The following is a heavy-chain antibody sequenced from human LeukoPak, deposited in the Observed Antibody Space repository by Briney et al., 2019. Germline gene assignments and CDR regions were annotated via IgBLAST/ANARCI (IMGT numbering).Heavy chain of an antibody. J-gene: IGHJ5*02. Sequence: PSETLSLTCTVSGGPISDNYWSWIRQPAGKGLDWIGRIYTSGSTNYNPSLKSRVTMSVVTSKNQFSLKLSSVTAADTAVYYCARLSDVFSSYSWFDPWGQGTLVTVSS. CDR3: ARLSDVFSSYSWFDP. D-gene: IGHD2-21*01. CDR1: GGPISDNY. V-gene: IGHV4-4*07. CDR2: IYTSGST.